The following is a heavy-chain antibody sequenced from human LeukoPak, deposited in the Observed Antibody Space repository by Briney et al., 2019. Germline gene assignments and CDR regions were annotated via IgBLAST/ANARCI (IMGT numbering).Heavy chain of an antibody. CDR2: ISDSGGST. V-gene: IGHV3-23*01. D-gene: IGHD6-13*01. Sequence: GGSLRLSCAASGFTFNSYAMSWVRQAPGMGLEWVSGISDSGGSTSYADSVKGRFTISRDNSRNTLYLQMNSLRVEDTAVYYCAKLVRPPYYFDYWGQGTLVTVSS. CDR1: GFTFNSYA. J-gene: IGHJ4*02. CDR3: AKLVRPPYYFDY.